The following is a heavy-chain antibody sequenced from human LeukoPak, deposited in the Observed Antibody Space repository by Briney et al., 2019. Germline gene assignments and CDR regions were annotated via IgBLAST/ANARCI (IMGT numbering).Heavy chain of an antibody. J-gene: IGHJ4*02. CDR3: ASIGSSGYYRPFDY. V-gene: IGHV3-48*03. CDR2: ISSSGSTI. Sequence: GGSLRLSCAASGFTFSSYEMNWVRQAPGKGLEWVSYISSSGSTIYYADPVKGRFTISRDNAKNSLYLQMNSLRAEDTAVYYCASIGSSGYYRPFDYWGQGTLVTVSS. D-gene: IGHD3-22*01. CDR1: GFTFSSYE.